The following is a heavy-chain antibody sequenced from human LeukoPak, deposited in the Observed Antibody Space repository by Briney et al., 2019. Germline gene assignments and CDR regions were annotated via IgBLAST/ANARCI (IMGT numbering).Heavy chain of an antibody. J-gene: IGHJ4*02. D-gene: IGHD1-20*01. CDR2: INPKTGGS. V-gene: IGHV1-2*06. CDR3: ATLVSGINY. CDR1: GYTFTGYY. Sequence: ASVKVSCKASGYTFTGYYMHWVRQAPGQGLEWLGRINPKTGGSNYVQKFQGRVTMTSDTSTSTAYMELSRLNSDDTAVYYCATLVSGINYWGQGTLVTVSS.